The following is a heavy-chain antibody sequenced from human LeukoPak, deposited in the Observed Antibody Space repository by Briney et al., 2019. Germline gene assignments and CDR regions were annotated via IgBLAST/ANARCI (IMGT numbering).Heavy chain of an antibody. Sequence: SETLSLTYTVSGGSISSYYWSWMRQPPGKGLEWIGYIYYSGNTNYNPSLKSRVTISVDTSKNQFSLKLYSVSAADTAVYYCARDNHGMDVWGQGTTVTVSS. J-gene: IGHJ6*02. CDR3: ARDNHGMDV. CDR1: GGSISSYY. V-gene: IGHV4-59*01. CDR2: IYYSGNT. D-gene: IGHD1-14*01.